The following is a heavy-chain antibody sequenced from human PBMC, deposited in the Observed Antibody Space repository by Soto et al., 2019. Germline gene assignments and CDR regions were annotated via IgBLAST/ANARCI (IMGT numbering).Heavy chain of an antibody. D-gene: IGHD3-3*01. CDR1: GGSFSGYY. CDR3: ARGESRRIKIFGVVIQPANWFDP. CDR2: INHSGST. J-gene: IGHJ5*02. V-gene: IGHV4-34*01. Sequence: SETLSLTCAVYGGSFSGYYWSWIRQPPGKGLEWIGEINHSGSTNYNPSLKSRVTISVDTSKNQFSLKLSSVTAADTAVYYCARGESRRIKIFGVVIQPANWFDPWGQGTLVPVSS.